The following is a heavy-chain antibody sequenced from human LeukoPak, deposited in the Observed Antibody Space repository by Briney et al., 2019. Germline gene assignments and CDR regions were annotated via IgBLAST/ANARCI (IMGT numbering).Heavy chain of an antibody. Sequence: GESLKISCAASGFTFSRYAMSWVRQAPGKGLEWVSAISGSGGSTDYADSVKGRFTISRDNSKNTLYLQMNSLRAEDTAVYYCAKALDGSGSYYIPFDYWGQGTLVTVSS. V-gene: IGHV3-23*01. CDR3: AKALDGSGSYYIPFDY. CDR1: GFTFSRYA. CDR2: ISGSGGST. J-gene: IGHJ4*02. D-gene: IGHD3-10*01.